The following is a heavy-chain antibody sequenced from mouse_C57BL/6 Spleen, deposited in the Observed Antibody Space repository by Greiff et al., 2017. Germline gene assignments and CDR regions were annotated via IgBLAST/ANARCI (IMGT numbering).Heavy chain of an antibody. J-gene: IGHJ4*01. CDR2: IHPSDSDT. Sequence: VQLQQPGAELVKPGASVKVSCKASGYTFTSYWMHWVKQRPGQGLEWIGRIHPSDSDTNYNQKFKGKDTLTVDKSSSTAYMQLSSLTSEDSAVYYCAISTAQATAMDYWGQGTSVTVSS. V-gene: IGHV1-74*01. CDR1: GYTFTSYW. CDR3: AISTAQATAMDY. D-gene: IGHD3-2*02.